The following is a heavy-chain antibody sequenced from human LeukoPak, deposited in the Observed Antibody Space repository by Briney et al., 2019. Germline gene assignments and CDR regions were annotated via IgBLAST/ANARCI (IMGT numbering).Heavy chain of an antibody. D-gene: IGHD3-3*01. Sequence: PGGSLRLSCAASGFTFSSYGMSWVRQAPGKGLEWVSAISGSGGSTYYADSVKGRFTISRDNSKNTLYLQMNSLRAEDTAVYYCAKDPHDFGEIPLPPNWFDPWGQGTLVTVSS. J-gene: IGHJ5*02. CDR1: GFTFSSYG. CDR3: AKDPHDFGEIPLPPNWFDP. CDR2: ISGSGGST. V-gene: IGHV3-23*01.